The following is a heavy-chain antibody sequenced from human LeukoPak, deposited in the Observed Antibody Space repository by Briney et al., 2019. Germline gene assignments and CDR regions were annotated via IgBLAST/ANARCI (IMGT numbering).Heavy chain of an antibody. CDR2: ISGSGSST. Sequence: PGGALRLSCAASGFTFSSYAMSWVRQAPGKGLEWVSAISGSGSSTYYADSMKGRFTISRDNSKNTLYLQMNSLRAEDTAVYYCAKALCSSTSCSFDYWGQGTLVTVSS. CDR3: AKALCSSTSCSFDY. V-gene: IGHV3-23*01. D-gene: IGHD2-2*01. CDR1: GFTFSSYA. J-gene: IGHJ4*02.